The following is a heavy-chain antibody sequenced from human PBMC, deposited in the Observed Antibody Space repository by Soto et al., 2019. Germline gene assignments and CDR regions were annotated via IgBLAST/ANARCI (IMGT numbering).Heavy chain of an antibody. CDR2: VNHSGEA. Sequence: SETLSLTCGVYGGSFRNYYWIWVRQPPGKGLEWIGEVNHSGEATYNPSLQSRITISLDTSNNQFSLKMTSVTAADTAMYLCTRAERFPRSWFDPWGQGTQVTVSS. J-gene: IGHJ5*02. D-gene: IGHD3-10*01. V-gene: IGHV4-34*01. CDR3: TRAERFPRSWFDP. CDR1: GGSFRNYY.